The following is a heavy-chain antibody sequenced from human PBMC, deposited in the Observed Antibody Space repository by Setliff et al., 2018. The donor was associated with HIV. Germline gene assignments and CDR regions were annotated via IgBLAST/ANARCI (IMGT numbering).Heavy chain of an antibody. CDR2: MNPSSGKT. CDR3: ARITSRITIFAY. CDR1: GYSFISHD. D-gene: IGHD3-3*01. V-gene: IGHV1-8*01. Sequence: ASVKVSCKASGYSFISHDINWVRQATGQGPEWMGWMNPSSGKTGYAEKFQGRITMTRNTSTSTAYMEMSSLRSENTAVYYCARITSRITIFAYWGHGTLVTVSS. J-gene: IGHJ4*01.